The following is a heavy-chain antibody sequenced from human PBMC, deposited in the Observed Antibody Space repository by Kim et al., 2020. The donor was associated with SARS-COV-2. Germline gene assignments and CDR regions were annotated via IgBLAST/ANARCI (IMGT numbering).Heavy chain of an antibody. Sequence: SQKFQGRVTITRDTSASTAYMELSSLRSEDTAVYYCAREDSSGLSYYFDYWGQGTLVTVSS. CDR3: AREDSSGLSYYFDY. V-gene: IGHV1-3*01. J-gene: IGHJ4*02. D-gene: IGHD6-19*01.